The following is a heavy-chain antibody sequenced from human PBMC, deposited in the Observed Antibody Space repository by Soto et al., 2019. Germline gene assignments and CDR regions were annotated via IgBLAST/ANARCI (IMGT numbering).Heavy chain of an antibody. CDR2: IYYSGST. CDR1: GGSISSYY. CDR3: ARDGWGRDDAFDI. J-gene: IGHJ3*02. D-gene: IGHD2-21*02. V-gene: IGHV4-59*01. Sequence: PSETLSLTCTVSGGSISSYYWSWIRQPPGKGLEWIGYIYYSGSTNYNPSLKSRVTISVDTSKNQFSLKLSSVTAADTAVYYCARDGWGRDDAFDIWGQGTMVTVSS.